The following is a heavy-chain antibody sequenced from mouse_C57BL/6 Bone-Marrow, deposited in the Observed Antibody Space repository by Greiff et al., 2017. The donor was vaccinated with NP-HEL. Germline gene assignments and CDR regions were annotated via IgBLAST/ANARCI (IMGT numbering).Heavy chain of an antibody. D-gene: IGHD2-4*01. V-gene: IGHV5-16*01. CDR3: AREGGLRRRTYAMDY. Sequence: EVQLVESEGGLVQPGSSMKLSCTTSGFTFSDYYMPWVRQIPEQGLDWVANINHDGSGTYYLHPLKGRFTIPRANAKNILYLQMSRMKSEDTATYYCAREGGLRRRTYAMDYGGQGTSVTVSS. J-gene: IGHJ4*01. CDR2: INHDGSGT. CDR1: GFTFSDYY.